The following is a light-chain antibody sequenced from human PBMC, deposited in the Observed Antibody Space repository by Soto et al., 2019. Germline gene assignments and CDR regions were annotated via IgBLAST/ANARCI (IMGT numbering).Light chain of an antibody. CDR1: SSDVGGYNY. J-gene: IGLJ2*01. V-gene: IGLV2-14*01. CDR2: DVS. CDR3: SSYTSTSTLGV. Sequence: QSALTQPASVSGSPGQSITISCTGTSSDVGGYNYVSWYQQHPGKAPKLMIYDVSNRPSGVSILFSGSKSANTASLTISGLQAEDEADYYCSSYTSTSTLGVFGGGTKLTVL.